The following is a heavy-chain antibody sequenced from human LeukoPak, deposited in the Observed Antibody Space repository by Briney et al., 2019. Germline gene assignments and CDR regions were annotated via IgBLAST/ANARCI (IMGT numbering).Heavy chain of an antibody. D-gene: IGHD1-1*01. CDR3: ARLWRAAIDY. Sequence: PSETLSPTCTVSGGSISSSSYYWGWIRQPPGKGLEWIGSIYYSGSTYYNPSLKSRVTISADTSKNQFSLKLNSVTAADTAVYYCARLWRAAIDYGGQGTLVTVSS. J-gene: IGHJ4*02. CDR1: GGSISSSSYY. V-gene: IGHV4-39*01. CDR2: IYYSGST.